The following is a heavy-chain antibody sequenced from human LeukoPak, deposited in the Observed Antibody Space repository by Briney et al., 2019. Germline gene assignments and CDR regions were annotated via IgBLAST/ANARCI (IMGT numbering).Heavy chain of an antibody. J-gene: IGHJ5*02. CDR2: INAGNGNT. CDR3: ARDTTGTPSWFDP. D-gene: IGHD1-1*01. CDR1: GYTFTSYA. Sequence: ASVKVSCKASGYTFTSYAMHWVRQAPGQRLEWMGWINAGNGNTKYSQKFQGRVTITRDTSASTAYMELSSLRSEDTAVYYCARDTTGTPSWFDPWGQGTLVTVSS. V-gene: IGHV1-3*01.